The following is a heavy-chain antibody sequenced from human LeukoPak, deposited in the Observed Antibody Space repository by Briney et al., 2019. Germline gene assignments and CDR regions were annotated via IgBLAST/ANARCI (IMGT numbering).Heavy chain of an antibody. CDR3: AKDNPIEEVPGLGPGQ. D-gene: IGHD2-2*01. CDR2: IRYDGNEN. Sequence: GGSLRLSCEASGFTFSNSGMHWVRQAPGKGLEWVAFIRYDGNENFYGDSVKGRFTISRDNPRNTLYLQMNSLRAEDTAMYYCAKDNPIEEVPGLGPGQWGQGTLVTVSS. J-gene: IGHJ4*02. V-gene: IGHV3-30*02. CDR1: GFTFSNSG.